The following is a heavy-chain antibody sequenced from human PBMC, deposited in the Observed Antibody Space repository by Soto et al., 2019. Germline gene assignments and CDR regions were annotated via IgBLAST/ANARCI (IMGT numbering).Heavy chain of an antibody. J-gene: IGHJ2*01. Sequence: EVQLLESGGGLLQPGVSLRLSCAASGFTFGGYAMNLVLQAPGKGLEWVSGISGGGDATFYTDSVKGRFTISRDNSGNTLYLQMNSLRAEDTAVYFCGRKSQGSVTVTGNWYFDLWGRGTLVTVSS. D-gene: IGHD4-17*01. CDR1: GFTFGGYA. CDR2: ISGGGDAT. CDR3: GRKSQGSVTVTGNWYFDL. V-gene: IGHV3-23*01.